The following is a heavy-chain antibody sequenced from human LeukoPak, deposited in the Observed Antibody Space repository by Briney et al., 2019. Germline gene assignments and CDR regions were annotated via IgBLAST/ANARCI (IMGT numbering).Heavy chain of an antibody. CDR3: ARRRISRTYYYDADAFDI. CDR1: GGSISSGDYY. D-gene: IGHD3-22*01. Sequence: SETLSLTCTVSGGSISSGDYYWSWIRQPPGKGLEWIGYIYYSGSTNYNPSLKSRVTISVDTSKNQFSLKLSSVTAADTAVYYCARRRISRTYYYDADAFDIWGQGTMVTVSS. CDR2: IYYSGST. J-gene: IGHJ3*02. V-gene: IGHV4-61*08.